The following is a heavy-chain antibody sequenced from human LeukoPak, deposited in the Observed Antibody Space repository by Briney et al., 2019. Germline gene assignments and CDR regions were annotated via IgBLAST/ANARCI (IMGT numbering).Heavy chain of an antibody. CDR1: GFTVSSNY. V-gene: IGHV3-53*01. Sequence: PGGSLRLSCAASGFTVSSNYMSWVRQAPGKGLEWVSIIYSGGSTYYADSVKGRFTISRDNSKNTLYLQMNSLRAEDTAVYYCAKAHSGGQGYYFDYWGQGTLVTVSS. CDR2: IYSGGST. CDR3: AKAHSGGQGYYFDY. D-gene: IGHD6-19*01. J-gene: IGHJ4*02.